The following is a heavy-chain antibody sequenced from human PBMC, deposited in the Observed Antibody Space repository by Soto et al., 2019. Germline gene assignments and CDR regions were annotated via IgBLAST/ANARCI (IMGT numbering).Heavy chain of an antibody. V-gene: IGHV4-59*01. CDR3: ARGGSGGSCYRRHCYYYYGMDV. CDR2: IYYSGST. Sequence: SETLSLTYTVSGGYLSSFYWSWIRQHPGKGLEWIGYIYYSGSTNYNPSLKSRVTISVDTSKNQFSLKLSSVTAADTAVYYCARGGSGGSCYRRHCYYYYGMDVWGQGTTVTVSS. J-gene: IGHJ6*02. D-gene: IGHD2-15*01. CDR1: GGYLSSFY.